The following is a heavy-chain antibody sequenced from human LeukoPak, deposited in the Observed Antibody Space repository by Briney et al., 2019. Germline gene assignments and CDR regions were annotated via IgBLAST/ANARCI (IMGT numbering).Heavy chain of an antibody. J-gene: IGHJ4*02. CDR1: GFTFSSYA. V-gene: IGHV3-23*01. CDR3: AKGVLGYSYGINFDY. CDR2: ISGSGGST. D-gene: IGHD5-18*01. Sequence: GGSLRLSCAASGFTFSSYAMSWVRQAPGKGLEWVSAISGSGGSTYYADSVKGRFTISRDNSKNTLYLQMNSLRAEDTAVYYCAKGVLGYSYGINFDYWGQGTLVTVSS.